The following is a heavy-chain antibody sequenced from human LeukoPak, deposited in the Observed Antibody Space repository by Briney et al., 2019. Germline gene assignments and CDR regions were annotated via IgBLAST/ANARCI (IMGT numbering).Heavy chain of an antibody. CDR1: GLSLSHDG. CDR2: ISAYNGNT. V-gene: IGHV1-18*01. D-gene: IGHD6-6*01. J-gene: IGHJ4*02. Sequence: GASAKVSCKASGLSLSHDGISWVRQAPGQGLEWMGWISAYNGNTNYAQKLQGRVTMTTDTSTSTAYMELRSLRSDDTAVYYCARVWGEYSSSSEPTDYWGQGTLVTVSS. CDR3: ARVWGEYSSSSEPTDY.